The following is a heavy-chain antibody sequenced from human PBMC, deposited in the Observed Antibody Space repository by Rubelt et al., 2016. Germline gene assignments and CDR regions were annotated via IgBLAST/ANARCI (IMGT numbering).Heavy chain of an antibody. CDR2: VSYDGSNK. CDR3: ARGKDFYYYGMDV. Sequence: FSDYGMHWVRQAPGKGLEWVAVVSYDGSNKYYADSVKGRFTISRDNSKNTLYLQMNSLRAEDTAVYYCARGKDFYYYGMDVWGQGTTVTVSS. CDR1: FSDYG. J-gene: IGHJ6*02. V-gene: IGHV3-30*19.